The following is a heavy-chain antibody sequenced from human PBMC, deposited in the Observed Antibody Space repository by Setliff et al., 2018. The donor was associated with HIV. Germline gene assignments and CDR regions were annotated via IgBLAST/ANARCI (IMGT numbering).Heavy chain of an antibody. CDR3: AAKPMIRGRPFAF. J-gene: IGHJ4*02. CDR1: GPSSTGYY. D-gene: IGHD3-10*01. V-gene: IGHV4-34*01. CDR2: INHSGVT. Sequence: SESLSLTCAVYGPSSTGYYWNWIRQLPGKAFEWIGEINHSGVTYYNPSFKSRVNISLDLSKNQFSLRLTGLSGADTATYFCAAKPMIRGRPFAFWGQPTLVTVSS.